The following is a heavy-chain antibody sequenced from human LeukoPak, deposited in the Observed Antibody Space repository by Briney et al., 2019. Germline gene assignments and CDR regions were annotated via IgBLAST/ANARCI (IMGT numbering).Heavy chain of an antibody. V-gene: IGHV4-59*01. CDR3: ARVDDFWSGEYYYYGMDV. J-gene: IGHJ6*02. CDR2: IYYSGST. Sequence: SETLSLTCTVSGGSISSYYWSWIRQPPGKGLEWIGYIYYSGSTNYNPSLKSRVTISVDTSKNQFSLKLSSVTAADTAVYYCARVDDFWSGEYYYYGMDVWGQGTTVTVSS. CDR1: GGSISSYY. D-gene: IGHD3-3*01.